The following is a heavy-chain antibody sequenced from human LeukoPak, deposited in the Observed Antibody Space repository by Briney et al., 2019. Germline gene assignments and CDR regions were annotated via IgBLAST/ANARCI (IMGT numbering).Heavy chain of an antibody. CDR3: ARVGASDSSGYPDDAFDI. V-gene: IGHV1-8*02. CDR1: GYTFTGYY. Sequence: ASVKVSCKASGYTFTGYYMHWVRQAPGQGLEWMGWMNPNSGNTGYAQKFQGRVTMTRNTSISTAYMELSSLRSDDTAVYYCARVGASDSSGYPDDAFDIWGQGTMVTVSS. J-gene: IGHJ3*02. D-gene: IGHD3-22*01. CDR2: MNPNSGNT.